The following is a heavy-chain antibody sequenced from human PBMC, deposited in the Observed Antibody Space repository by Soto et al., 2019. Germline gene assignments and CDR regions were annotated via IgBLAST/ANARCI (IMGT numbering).Heavy chain of an antibody. D-gene: IGHD3-16*01. V-gene: IGHV1-18*01. CDR3: ARDVSRFGDFHY. CDR1: GYTFTSYG. Sequence: ASVKVSCKASGYTFTSYGISWVRQAPGQGLEWMGWISAYNGNTNYAQKLQGRVTMTTDTSTSTAYMELRSLRSDGAAVYYCARDVSRFGDFHYWGQGTLVTVSS. J-gene: IGHJ4*02. CDR2: ISAYNGNT.